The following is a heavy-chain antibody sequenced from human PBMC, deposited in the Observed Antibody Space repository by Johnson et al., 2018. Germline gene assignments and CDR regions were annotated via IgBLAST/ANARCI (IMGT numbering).Heavy chain of an antibody. J-gene: IGHJ6*02. CDR3: ARDGDGLDV. Sequence: QVQLVQSGAEMRKPGSSVKVSCPASGGTVKTYGIAWVRQAPGQGLAWMGAIIPIFGTTNYAQNFQGRLTITADASTSTIYMDLSSLRSEDTAVYYCARDGDGLDVWGQGTTVTVSS. D-gene: IGHD3-16*01. CDR2: IIPIFGTT. CDR1: GGTVKTYG. V-gene: IGHV1-69*12.